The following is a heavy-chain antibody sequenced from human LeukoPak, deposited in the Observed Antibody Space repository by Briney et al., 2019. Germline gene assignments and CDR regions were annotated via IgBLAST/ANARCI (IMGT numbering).Heavy chain of an antibody. CDR1: GGSINNYY. J-gene: IGHJ4*02. Sequence: SDTLSPTCSVSGGSINNYYWGWIRQIPGRELEWIGHVSDSGITNNNPSLRSRVTISVDTSRNQFSLRLTAVTAADTALYFCARVRGLGLFDYWGRGILVSVSS. D-gene: IGHD3-10*01. V-gene: IGHV4-59*13. CDR3: ARVRGLGLFDY. CDR2: VSDSGIT.